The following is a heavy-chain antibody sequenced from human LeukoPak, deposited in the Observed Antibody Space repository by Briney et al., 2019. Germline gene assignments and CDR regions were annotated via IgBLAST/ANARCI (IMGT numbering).Heavy chain of an antibody. CDR1: GYTFTSCD. Sequence: ASVKVSCKSSGYTFTSCDINWVRQATGQGLEWMGWMNPNSGNTGYGQSFQGRITMTRDISIGTAYMELSNLTSEDTAIYYCTRGSSGRRDNWGQGTLVTVSA. CDR2: MNPNSGNT. D-gene: IGHD6-19*01. J-gene: IGHJ4*02. CDR3: TRGSSGRRDN. V-gene: IGHV1-8*01.